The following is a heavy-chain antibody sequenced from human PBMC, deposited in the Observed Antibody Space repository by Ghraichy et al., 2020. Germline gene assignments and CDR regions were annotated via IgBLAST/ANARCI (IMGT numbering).Heavy chain of an antibody. D-gene: IGHD3-3*01. Sequence: GGSLRLSCAASGFTFSSYEMNWVRQAPGKELEWVSYISSSGSTIYYADSVKGRFTISRDNAKNSLFLQMNSLRAEDTAVYYCARDNVDFWSGYSSYYFDYWGQGTLVTVSS. J-gene: IGHJ4*02. CDR3: ARDNVDFWSGYSSYYFDY. CDR1: GFTFSSYE. V-gene: IGHV3-48*03. CDR2: ISSSGSTI.